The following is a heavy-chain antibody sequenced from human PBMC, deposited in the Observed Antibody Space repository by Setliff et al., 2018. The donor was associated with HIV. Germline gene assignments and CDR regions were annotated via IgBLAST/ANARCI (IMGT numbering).Heavy chain of an antibody. V-gene: IGHV2-70*11. CDR1: GFSLTSTSMC. D-gene: IGHD3-16*01. J-gene: IGHJ6*03. CDR3: ARGRGMSYYYYYMDV. CDR2: IDWDDNK. Sequence: SGPTLVNPTQTLTLTCTFSGFSLTSTSMCVSWIRQPPGEALEWLGRIDWDDNKYYSESLRSRLTISKDTSKNQVVPTMTNMDPVDTATYFCARGRGMSYYYYYMDVWGKGTTVTVSS.